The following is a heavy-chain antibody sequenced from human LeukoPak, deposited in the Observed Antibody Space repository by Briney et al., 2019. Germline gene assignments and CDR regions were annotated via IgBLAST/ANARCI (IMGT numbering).Heavy chain of an antibody. CDR3: ARAPHRGLGDFDY. Sequence: SETLSLTCAVFGYSISDGYYWGWIRQPPGKGLEWIGSLYHSGNTYYNPSLKSRVTISVDTSKNQFSLKLSSVTAADTAVYYCARAPHRGLGDFDYWGQGTLVTVSS. CDR2: LYHSGNT. CDR1: GYSISDGYY. V-gene: IGHV4-38-2*01. J-gene: IGHJ4*02. D-gene: IGHD3/OR15-3a*01.